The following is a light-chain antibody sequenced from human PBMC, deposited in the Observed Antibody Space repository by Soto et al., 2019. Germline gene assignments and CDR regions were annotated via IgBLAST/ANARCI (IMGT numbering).Light chain of an antibody. V-gene: IGLV2-14*01. CDR1: SSDA. J-gene: IGLJ3*02. Sequence: QSALTQPASVSGSPGQSITISCTGTSSDAVSWYQVHPDKAPKLLIYGVSNRPSGVSSRFSGSKSGNTASPTISGLQAEDEADYYCSTYTNSITWLFGGGTKLTVL. CDR3: STYTNSITWL. CDR2: GVS.